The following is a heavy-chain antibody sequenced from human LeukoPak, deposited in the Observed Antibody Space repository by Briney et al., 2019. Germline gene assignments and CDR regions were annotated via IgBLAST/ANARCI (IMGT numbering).Heavy chain of an antibody. CDR3: ARAHYSGSFGY. Sequence: AGGSLTLSCAASGFIFDDYGMSWVRQAPGKGLEWVSGINWNGGSTGYADSVKGRFTISRDNAKNSLYLQMNSLRAEDTASYYCARAHYSGSFGYWGQGTLVSVSS. J-gene: IGHJ4*02. CDR2: INWNGGST. V-gene: IGHV3-20*04. CDR1: GFIFDDYG. D-gene: IGHD1-26*01.